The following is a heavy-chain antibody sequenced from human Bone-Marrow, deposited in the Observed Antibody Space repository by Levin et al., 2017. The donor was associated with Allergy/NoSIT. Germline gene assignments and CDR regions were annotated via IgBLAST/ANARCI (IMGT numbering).Heavy chain of an antibody. J-gene: IGHJ4*02. CDR1: GGSISSGY. D-gene: IGHD2-2*01. CDR2: IHYNGNT. Sequence: SETLSLTCTVSGGSISSGYWSWIRQPPGKGLEWIGNIHYNGNTNYNPSLKSRVTISLDTSKSQFSLKLTSVTAADTAMYYCARRSASAWNYYDYWGQGTLVTVSS. V-gene: IGHV4-59*08. CDR3: ARRSASAWNYYDY.